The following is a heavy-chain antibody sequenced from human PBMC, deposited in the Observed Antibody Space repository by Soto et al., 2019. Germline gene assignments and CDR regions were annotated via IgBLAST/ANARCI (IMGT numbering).Heavy chain of an antibody. CDR1: GFTFTSSA. J-gene: IGHJ4*02. D-gene: IGHD3-22*01. CDR3: AADPSTDYYDSSGYSTWSLDY. Sequence: SVKVSCKASGFTFTSSAVQWVRQARGQRLEWIGWIVVGSGNTNYAQKFQERVTITRDMSTSTAYMELSSLRSEDTAVYYCAADPSTDYYDSSGYSTWSLDYWGQGTLVTVSS. CDR2: IVVGSGNT. V-gene: IGHV1-58*01.